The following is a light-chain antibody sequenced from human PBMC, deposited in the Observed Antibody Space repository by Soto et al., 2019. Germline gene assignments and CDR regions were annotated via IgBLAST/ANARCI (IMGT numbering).Light chain of an antibody. J-gene: IGKJ5*01. Sequence: EIVLTQSPATLSLSPGERATLSCRASRSVGNNLAWYQKKPGQAPGLLIYAASTRATGIPARFSGSGSGTDFTLTISSLEPEDFAVYYCQQHGRSPITFGQGTRLEIK. CDR3: QQHGRSPIT. CDR1: RSVGNN. CDR2: AAS. V-gene: IGKV3-11*01.